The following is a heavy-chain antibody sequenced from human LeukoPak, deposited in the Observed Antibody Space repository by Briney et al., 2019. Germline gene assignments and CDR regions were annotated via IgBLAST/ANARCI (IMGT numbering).Heavy chain of an antibody. Sequence: GGSLRLSCAASGFTFSSYNMHWVRQAPGKGLEWVSSIGSSSNYIHYADSLKGRFTISRDYAKNSLYLQMNSLKAEDTAVYYCARGELGDCTGVSCYFDYWGQGTLVTVSS. CDR3: ARGELGDCTGVSCYFDY. CDR1: GFTFSSYN. CDR2: IGSSSNYI. V-gene: IGHV3-21*01. J-gene: IGHJ4*02. D-gene: IGHD2-8*02.